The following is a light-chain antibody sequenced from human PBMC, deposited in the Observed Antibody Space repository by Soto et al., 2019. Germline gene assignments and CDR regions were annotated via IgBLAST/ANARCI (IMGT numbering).Light chain of an antibody. CDR1: SSDVGGYNY. Sequence: QSALTQPASVSGSPGQSITISCTGTSSDVGGYNYVSWYQQHPGKGPKLMIYEVTNRPSGVSFRFSGSKSGNTASLTISGLQAEDEADYYCSSYTAINTVTFGGGTKLTVL. CDR2: EVT. CDR3: SSYTAINTVT. J-gene: IGLJ2*01. V-gene: IGLV2-14*01.